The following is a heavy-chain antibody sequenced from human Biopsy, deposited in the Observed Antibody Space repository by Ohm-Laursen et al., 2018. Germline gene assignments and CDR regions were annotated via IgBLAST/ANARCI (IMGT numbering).Heavy chain of an antibody. Sequence: SLRLSCAASGFTFSNSGMHWVRQAPGKGLEWVAAISYDGSKTDYGDSVKGRLNISRDNSKNTLDLQMSSLRVEDTAVYFCAKDKGTFNFYYYGMDVWGQGTLVTVSS. CDR3: AKDKGTFNFYYYGMDV. CDR2: ISYDGSKT. V-gene: IGHV3-30*18. D-gene: IGHD2/OR15-2a*01. J-gene: IGHJ6*02. CDR1: GFTFSNSG.